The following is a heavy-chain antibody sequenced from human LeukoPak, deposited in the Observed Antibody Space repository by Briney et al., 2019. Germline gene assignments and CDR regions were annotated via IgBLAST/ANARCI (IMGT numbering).Heavy chain of an antibody. CDR2: IIVGNGNT. D-gene: IGHD4-23*01. V-gene: IGHV1-3*01. Sequence: GASVKVSCKASGHTFTSYDMYWVRQAPGQRLEWMGWIIVGNGNTKYSQKFQGRVIITTDTSASTVYMELSSLRSEDTAVYYCARDAVVGTGIAFDVWGQGTMVTVSS. CDR3: ARDAVVGTGIAFDV. J-gene: IGHJ3*01. CDR1: GHTFTSYD.